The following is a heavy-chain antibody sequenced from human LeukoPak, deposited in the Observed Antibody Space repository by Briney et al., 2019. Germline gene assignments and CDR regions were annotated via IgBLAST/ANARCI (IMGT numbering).Heavy chain of an antibody. CDR1: GGSISSGGYS. J-gene: IGHJ6*02. D-gene: IGHD3-10*01. CDR2: IYHSGST. V-gene: IGHV4-30-2*01. CDR3: ARRGSRLLWFGESTSYYYYGMDV. Sequence: SETLSPTCAVSGGSISSGGYSWSWIRQPPGKGLEWIGYIYHSGSTYYNPSLKSRVTISVDRSKNQFSLKLSSVTAADTAVYYCARRGSRLLWFGESTSYYYYGMDVWGQGTTVTVSS.